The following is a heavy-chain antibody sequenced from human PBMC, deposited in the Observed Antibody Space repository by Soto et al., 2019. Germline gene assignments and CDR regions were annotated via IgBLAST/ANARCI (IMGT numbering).Heavy chain of an antibody. CDR1: GFTFSGFL. V-gene: IGHV3-30*01. J-gene: IGHJ3*02. CDR3: ARDLYFGAGDAIDI. Sequence: WGSLRLSCAASGFTFSGFLIRFFRHVPVKWLEWVALMSHDGRNDYYADSVKGRFSISRDNSKNTLYLQMNSLRAEDTAVYYCARDLYFGAGDAIDIWGQGTMVTVSS. CDR2: MSHDGRND. D-gene: IGHD3-10*01.